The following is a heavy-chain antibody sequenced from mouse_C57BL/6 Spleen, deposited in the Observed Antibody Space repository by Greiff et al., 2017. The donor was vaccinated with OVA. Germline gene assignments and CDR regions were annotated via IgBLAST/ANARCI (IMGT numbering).Heavy chain of an antibody. V-gene: IGHV5-6*01. CDR3: ARQMDYYGSFDY. CDR2: ISSGGSYT. CDR1: GFTFSSYG. J-gene: IGHJ2*01. D-gene: IGHD1-1*01. Sequence: EVMLVESGGDLVKPGGSLKLSCAASGFTFSSYGMSWVRQTPDKRLEWVATISSGGSYTYYPDSVKGRFTISRDNAKNTLYLQMSSLKSEDTAMYYCARQMDYYGSFDYWGQGTTLTVSS.